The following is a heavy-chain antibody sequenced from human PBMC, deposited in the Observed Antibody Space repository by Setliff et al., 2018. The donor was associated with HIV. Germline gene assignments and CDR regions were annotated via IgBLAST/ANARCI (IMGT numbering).Heavy chain of an antibody. V-gene: IGHV4-34*01. J-gene: IGHJ4*02. Sequence: SETLSLTCAVYGGSFSGYYWNWIRQPPGKGLEWIGEINHSGSTNYNPSLKSRISISVDTSKNQFSLRLSSVTAADTAMYYCVRDDYGYNGKGFDYWGPGTLVTVSS. CDR3: VRDDYGYNGKGFDY. CDR2: INHSGST. D-gene: IGHD4-17*01. CDR1: GGSFSGYY.